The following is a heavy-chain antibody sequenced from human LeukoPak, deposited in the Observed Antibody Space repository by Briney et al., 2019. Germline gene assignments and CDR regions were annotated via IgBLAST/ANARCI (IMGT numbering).Heavy chain of an antibody. D-gene: IGHD4-17*01. J-gene: IGHJ6*03. CDR3: ARVMTTPHFYYYYMDV. CDR2: IYYSGST. V-gene: IGHV4-59*12. Sequence: SETLSLTCTVSGGSISSYYWSWIRQPPGKGLEWIGYIYYSGSTNYNPSLKSRVTISVDTSKNQFSLKLSSVTAADTAVYYCARVMTTPHFYYYYMDVWGKGTTVTVSS. CDR1: GGSISSYY.